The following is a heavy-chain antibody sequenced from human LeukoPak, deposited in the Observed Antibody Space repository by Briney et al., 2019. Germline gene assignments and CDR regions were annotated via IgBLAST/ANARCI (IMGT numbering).Heavy chain of an antibody. V-gene: IGHV1-18*01. CDR2: ISAYNGNT. Sequence: GASVKASCKASGYTFTSYGISWVRQAPGQGLEWMGWISAYNGNTNYTQKLQGRVTMTTDTSTSTAYMELRSLRSDDTAVYYCAREGVTIFGVVTHLRAHTFDYWGQGTLVTVSS. CDR3: AREGVTIFGVVTHLRAHTFDY. J-gene: IGHJ4*02. CDR1: GYTFTSYG. D-gene: IGHD3-3*01.